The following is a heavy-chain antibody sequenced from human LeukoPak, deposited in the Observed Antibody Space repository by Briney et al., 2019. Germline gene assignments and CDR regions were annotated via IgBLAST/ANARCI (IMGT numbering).Heavy chain of an antibody. CDR3: ASPLEGVFLNGDYVAFFDY. D-gene: IGHD4-17*01. V-gene: IGHV4-39*01. Sequence: PSETLSLTCTVSGGSISSSSYYWGWIRQPPGKGLEWIGSIYYSGSTYYNPSLKSRVTISVDTSENQFSLKLSSVTAADTAVYYCASPLEGVFLNGDYVAFFDYWGQGTLVTVSS. CDR2: IYYSGST. J-gene: IGHJ4*02. CDR1: GGSISSSSYY.